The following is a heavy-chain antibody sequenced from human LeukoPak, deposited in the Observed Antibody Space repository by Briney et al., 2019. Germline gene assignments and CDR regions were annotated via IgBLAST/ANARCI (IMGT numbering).Heavy chain of an antibody. CDR1: GFTLSSYW. CDR2: INGDGSSA. CDR3: ARVRYYGDYGGRAFDI. J-gene: IGHJ3*02. D-gene: IGHD4-17*01. V-gene: IGHV3-74*03. Sequence: PGGSLRLSCAASGFTLSSYWMHWVRQAPGKGLVWVSRINGDGSSATYADSVKGRFTISRDNAKNTLYLQMNSLRAEDTAVYYCARVRYYGDYGGRAFDIWGQGTMVTVSS.